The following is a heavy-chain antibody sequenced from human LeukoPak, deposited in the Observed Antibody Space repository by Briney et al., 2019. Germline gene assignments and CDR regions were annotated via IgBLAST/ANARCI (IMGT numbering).Heavy chain of an antibody. J-gene: IGHJ4*02. CDR1: GYSISNGYY. V-gene: IGHV4-38-2*02. Sequence: SETLSLTCTVFGYSISNGYYWGWIRQPPGKGLEWIGSIYHSGSTYYNPSLKSRVTTSVDTSKNQFSLKLSSVTAADTAVYYCARSKDILTGYCFDYWGQGTLVTVSS. D-gene: IGHD3-9*01. CDR3: ARSKDILTGYCFDY. CDR2: IYHSGST.